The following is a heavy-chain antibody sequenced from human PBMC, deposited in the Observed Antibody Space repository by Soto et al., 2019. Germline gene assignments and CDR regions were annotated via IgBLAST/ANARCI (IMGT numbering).Heavy chain of an antibody. D-gene: IGHD2-2*01. CDR1: GYTFTGYY. J-gene: IGHJ4*02. V-gene: IGHV1-2*04. CDR3: ARGGIVVVPAAMTAPSP. CDR2: INPNSGGT. Sequence: QVQLVQSGAEVKKPGASVKVSCKASGYTFTGYYMHWVRQAPGQGLEWMGWINPNSGGTNYAQQVQGWVTMTRDTSISTAYMELSRLRSDDTAVYYCARGGIVVVPAAMTAPSPWGQGTLVTVSS.